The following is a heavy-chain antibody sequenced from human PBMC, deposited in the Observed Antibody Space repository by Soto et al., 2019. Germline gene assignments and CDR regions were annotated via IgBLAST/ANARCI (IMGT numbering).Heavy chain of an antibody. D-gene: IGHD6-13*01. CDR1: GDSISSSNW. J-gene: IGHJ4*02. CDR2: IYHSGST. V-gene: IGHV4-4*02. Sequence: QVQLQESGPGLVKPSGTLSLTCAVSGDSISSSNWWSWLRQPAGRGLEWMGEIYHSGSTNYSPTLKSRGTITVALSKSQFSLKRTSVSAADTAVYYCARGGKVAAAGTINLDSWGQGTLVTVSS. CDR3: ARGGKVAAAGTINLDS.